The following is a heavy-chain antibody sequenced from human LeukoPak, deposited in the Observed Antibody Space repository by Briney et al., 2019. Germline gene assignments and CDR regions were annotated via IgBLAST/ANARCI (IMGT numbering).Heavy chain of an antibody. Sequence: PSETLSLTYAVSGGSISSSNWWSWVRQPPGKGLEWIGEIYHSGSTNYNPSLKSRVTISVDKSKNQFSLKLSSVTAADTAVYYCARATWIQLWFFDYWGQGTLVTVSS. D-gene: IGHD5-18*01. V-gene: IGHV4-4*02. CDR3: ARATWIQLWFFDY. CDR1: GGSISSSNW. CDR2: IYHSGST. J-gene: IGHJ4*02.